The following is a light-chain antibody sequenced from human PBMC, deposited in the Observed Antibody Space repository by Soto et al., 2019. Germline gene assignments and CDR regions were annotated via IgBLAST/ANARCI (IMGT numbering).Light chain of an antibody. CDR1: NNDVGGYNY. Sequence: QSVLTQPASVSGSPGQSITISCTGTNNDVGGYNYVSWFQQHPGKAPKLLIFEVSNRPSGVSHRFSGSKSGNTASLTISGLQAEDEADYYCSSFTSTSTFVLGTGTKVTVL. CDR2: EVS. CDR3: SSFTSTSTFV. J-gene: IGLJ1*01. V-gene: IGLV2-14*01.